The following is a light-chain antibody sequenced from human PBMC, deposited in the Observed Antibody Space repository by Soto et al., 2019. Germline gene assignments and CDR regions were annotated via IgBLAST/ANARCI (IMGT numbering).Light chain of an antibody. CDR3: QQRSEWPRT. Sequence: EIVLTQSPATLSLSPGERATLSCRASQSISSSLAWYQQKPGQAPRLLIYDASTRATGFPARFSGSGSVTDFTLTIGSLEPEDFAVYYCQQRSEWPRTFGQGNKVEI. J-gene: IGKJ1*01. V-gene: IGKV3-11*01. CDR2: DAS. CDR1: QSISSS.